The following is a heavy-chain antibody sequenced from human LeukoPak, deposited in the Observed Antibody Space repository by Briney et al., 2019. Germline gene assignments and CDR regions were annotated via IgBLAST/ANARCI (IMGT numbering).Heavy chain of an antibody. CDR2: ISGSGDRT. CDR1: GFTFSSYA. Sequence: GGSLRLSCAASGFTFSSYAMTWVRQAPGKGPEWVSGISGSGDRTYYTDSVKGRFTISRDNSKNTLDLQMNCLRAEDTAVYYCAKRDNNDYYTGLHVFDIWGQGTMVTVSS. V-gene: IGHV3-23*01. J-gene: IGHJ3*02. CDR3: AKRDNNDYYTGLHVFDI. D-gene: IGHD3-22*01.